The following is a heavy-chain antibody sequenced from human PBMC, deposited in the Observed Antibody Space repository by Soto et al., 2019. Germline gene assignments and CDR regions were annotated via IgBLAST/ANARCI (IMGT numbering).Heavy chain of an antibody. CDR3: ARRGDGYCSGGSCFGFDP. CDR1: GGSISSYY. J-gene: IGHJ5*02. Sequence: PSETLSLTCTVSGGSISSYYWSWIRQPPGKGLEWIGYVYYSGSTNYNPSLKSRVTISVDTSKNQFSLKLSSVTAADTAVYYCARRGDGYCSGGSCFGFDPWGQGTLVTVSS. D-gene: IGHD2-15*01. V-gene: IGHV4-59*08. CDR2: VYYSGST.